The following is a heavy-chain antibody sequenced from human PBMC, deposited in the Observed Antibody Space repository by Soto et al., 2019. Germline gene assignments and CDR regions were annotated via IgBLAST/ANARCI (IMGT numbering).Heavy chain of an antibody. CDR1: GGSISSYY. D-gene: IGHD6-13*01. CDR3: ARDLIGAAGTDYYYGMDV. V-gene: IGHV4-59*01. Sequence: SETLSLTCTVSGGSISSYYWSWIRQPPGKGLEWIGYIYYSGSTNYNPSLRSRVTISVDTSKTQFSLKLSSVTAAGTAVYYCARDLIGAAGTDYYYGMDVWGQGTTVTVSS. J-gene: IGHJ6*02. CDR2: IYYSGST.